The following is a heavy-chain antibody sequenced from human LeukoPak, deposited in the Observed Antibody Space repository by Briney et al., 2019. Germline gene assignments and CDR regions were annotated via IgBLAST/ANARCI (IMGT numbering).Heavy chain of an antibody. CDR3: ARAPPYYYHNSGYYGLDAFDI. CDR2: IHPGDSDT. Sequence: GESLKISCKGSGYSFTSYWIGWVRQMPGKGLEWMGIIHPGDSDTRYSPSFQGQVTISADKSISTAYLQWSGLTASDTAMYYCARAPPYYYHNSGYYGLDAFDIWGQGTMVTVSS. D-gene: IGHD3-22*01. V-gene: IGHV5-51*01. J-gene: IGHJ3*02. CDR1: GYSFTSYW.